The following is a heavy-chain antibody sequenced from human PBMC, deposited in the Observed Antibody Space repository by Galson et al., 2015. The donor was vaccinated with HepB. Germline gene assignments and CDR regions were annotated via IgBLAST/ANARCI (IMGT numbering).Heavy chain of an antibody. CDR2: INPNSGGT. J-gene: IGHJ4*02. Sequence: SVKVSCKASGYTFTGYYMHWVRQAPGQGLEWMGWINPNSGGTNYAQKFQGRVTMTRDTSISTAYMELSRLRSDDTAVYYCARGRVFIAVADFDYWGQGTLVTVSS. CDR3: ARGRVFIAVADFDY. V-gene: IGHV1-2*02. D-gene: IGHD6-19*01. CDR1: GYTFTGYY.